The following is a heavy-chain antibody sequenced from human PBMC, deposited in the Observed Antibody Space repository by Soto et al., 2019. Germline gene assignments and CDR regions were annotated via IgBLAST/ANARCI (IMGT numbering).Heavy chain of an antibody. CDR1: GFSITAGYY. J-gene: IGHJ4*01. CDR3: VRGAGAPWFRLDY. Sequence: PSETLSLTCDVSGFSITAGYYWGWIRQPPGKGLEWIAAVSYSGTTYYNPSLDSRVTISADTSKNQFSLQFMSVTAADTAVCYCVRGAGAPWFRLDYWGHGTPVTVSS. CDR2: VSYSGTT. D-gene: IGHD2-2*03. V-gene: IGHV4-38-2*01.